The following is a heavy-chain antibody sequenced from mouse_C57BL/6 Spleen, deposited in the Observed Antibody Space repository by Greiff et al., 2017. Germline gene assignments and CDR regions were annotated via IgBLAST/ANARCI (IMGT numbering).Heavy chain of an antibody. D-gene: IGHD1-1*01. Sequence: QVTLKESGPGILQPSQTLSLTCSFSGFSLSTFGMGVGWIRQPSGKGLEWLAHIWWDDDKYYNPALKSRLTISKDNSNNQVFLKIANVDTADTATNYCARMNLPPFITTVDWGQGTTLTVSS. V-gene: IGHV8-8*01. CDR2: IWWDDDK. CDR1: GFSLSTFGMG. J-gene: IGHJ2*01. CDR3: ARMNLPPFITTVD.